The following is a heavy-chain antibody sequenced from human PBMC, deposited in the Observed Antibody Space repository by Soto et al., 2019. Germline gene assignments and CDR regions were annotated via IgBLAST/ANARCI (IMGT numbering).Heavy chain of an antibody. V-gene: IGHV4-30-2*01. CDR1: WGSISSGGYS. J-gene: IGHJ4*02. D-gene: IGHD2-2*01. CDR2: MYHSGST. CDR3: ARVPDY. Sequence: SETLSLTCAVSWGSISSGGYSRSWFRQPPGRGLEWIGYMYHSGSTYYNPSLKSRVTILIDRSKNQFSLKLSSVTAADTAVYYCARVPDYWGQGILVTVSS.